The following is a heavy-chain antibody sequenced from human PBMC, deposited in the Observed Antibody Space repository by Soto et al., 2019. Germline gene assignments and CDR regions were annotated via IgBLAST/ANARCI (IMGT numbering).Heavy chain of an antibody. Sequence: GCLRRSGAASGCTFSSYSMNWVRQAPGKGLEWVSSISSSSSYIYYADSVKGRFTISRDNAKNSLYLQMNSLRAEDTAVYYCARDLDSAGAFDIWGQGTMVTVSS. CDR1: GCTFSSYS. J-gene: IGHJ3*02. D-gene: IGHD3-22*01. CDR2: ISSSSSYI. V-gene: IGHV3-21*01. CDR3: ARDLDSAGAFDI.